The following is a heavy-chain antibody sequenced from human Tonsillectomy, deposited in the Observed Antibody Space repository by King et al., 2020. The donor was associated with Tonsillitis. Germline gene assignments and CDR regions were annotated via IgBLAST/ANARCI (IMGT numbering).Heavy chain of an antibody. CDR1: GFTFDDYA. CDR2: RSWNSGSI. CDR3: AKDRGIAAAGGFDY. Sequence: VQLVESGGGLVQPGRSLRLSCAASGFTFDDYAMHWVRQAPGKGLEWFSGRSWNSGSIGYGDSWKGRFTISRDNAKNSLYLQMNSLRAEDTALYYCAKDRGIAAAGGFDYWGQGTLVTVSS. V-gene: IGHV3-9*01. D-gene: IGHD6-13*01. J-gene: IGHJ4*02.